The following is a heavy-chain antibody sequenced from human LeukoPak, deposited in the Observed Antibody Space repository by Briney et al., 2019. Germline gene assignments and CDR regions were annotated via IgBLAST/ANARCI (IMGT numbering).Heavy chain of an antibody. CDR2: MSSSSLK. J-gene: IGHJ5*02. D-gene: IGHD1-14*01. V-gene: IGHV3-11*06. Sequence: PGGSLRLSCAGSGFTFSGYDMIWIRQAPGKGLECVAHMSSSSLKYTRYAESVKGRFTISRDNAKNTVYLEMDSLTTNDTALYYCARGGRNDLRSWFDPWGQGTLVTVSS. CDR3: ARGGRNDLRSWFDP. CDR1: GFTFSGYD.